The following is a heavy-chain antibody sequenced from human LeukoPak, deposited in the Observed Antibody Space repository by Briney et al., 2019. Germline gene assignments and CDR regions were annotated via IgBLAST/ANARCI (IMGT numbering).Heavy chain of an antibody. V-gene: IGHV4-59*01. CDR2: IYYSGST. CDR1: GGSISSYY. CDR3: ARGRTDFWSGRQGYYFDY. Sequence: PSETLSLTCTVSGGSISSYYWSWIRQPPGKGLEWIGYIYYSGSTNYNPSLKSRVTISVDTSKNQFSLKLSSVTAADTAVYYCARGRTDFWSGRQGYYFDYWGQGTLVTVSS. J-gene: IGHJ4*02. D-gene: IGHD3-3*01.